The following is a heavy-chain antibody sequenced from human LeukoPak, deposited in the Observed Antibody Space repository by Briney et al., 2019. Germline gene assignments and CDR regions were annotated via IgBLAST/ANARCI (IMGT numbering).Heavy chain of an antibody. V-gene: IGHV3-9*01. D-gene: IGHD3-22*01. CDR1: GFTFDDYA. Sequence: GGSLRLSCAASGFTFDDYAMHWVRHAPGKGLEWVSGISWNSGSIGYADSVKGRFTISRDNAKNSLYLQMNSLRAEDTALYYCAKNYYDSSGLIHFDYWGQGTLVTVSS. CDR2: ISWNSGSI. CDR3: AKNYYDSSGLIHFDY. J-gene: IGHJ4*02.